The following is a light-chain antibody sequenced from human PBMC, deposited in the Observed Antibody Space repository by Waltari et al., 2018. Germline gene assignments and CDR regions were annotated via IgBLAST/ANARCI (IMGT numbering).Light chain of an antibody. J-gene: IGKJ2*01. CDR3: QQTYSTPRT. V-gene: IGKV1-39*01. CDR2: AAS. CDR1: QSISSY. Sequence: DIQMTQSPSSLSASVGNSVTITCRASQSISSYLNWYQQKPGKAPKLLIYAASSLQSGVPSRFSGSGSGTDFTLTISSLQPEDFATYYCQQTYSTPRTFGQGTNLDIK.